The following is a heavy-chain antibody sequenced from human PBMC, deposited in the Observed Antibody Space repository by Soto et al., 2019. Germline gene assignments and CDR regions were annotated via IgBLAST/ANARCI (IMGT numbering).Heavy chain of an antibody. J-gene: IGHJ6*03. CDR3: ARGVIRRGGAGGSGAPHYYYMDV. CDR2: MNPNSGNT. V-gene: IGHV1-8*01. Sequence: ASVKVSCKASGYTFTSYDINWVRQATGQGLEWKGWMNPNSGNTGYAQKFQGRVTMTRNTSISTAYMELSSLRSEDTAVYYCARGVIRRGGAGGSGAPHYYYMDVWGKGTTVTVSS. D-gene: IGHD3-10*01. CDR1: GYTFTSYD.